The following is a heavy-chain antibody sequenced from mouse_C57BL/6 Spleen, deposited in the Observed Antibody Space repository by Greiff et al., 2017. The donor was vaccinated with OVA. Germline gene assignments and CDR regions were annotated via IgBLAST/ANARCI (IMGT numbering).Heavy chain of an antibody. CDR1: GYTFTSYW. D-gene: IGHD1-1*01. Sequence: QVQLQQPGAELVKPGASVKLSCKASGYTFTSYWMHWVKQRPGQGLEWIGMIHPNSGSTNYNEKFKSKATLTVDKSSSTAYMQLSSLTSEDSAVYYCARAGGTTVVARWYFDVWGTGTTVTVSS. J-gene: IGHJ1*03. V-gene: IGHV1-64*01. CDR3: ARAGGTTVVARWYFDV. CDR2: IHPNSGST.